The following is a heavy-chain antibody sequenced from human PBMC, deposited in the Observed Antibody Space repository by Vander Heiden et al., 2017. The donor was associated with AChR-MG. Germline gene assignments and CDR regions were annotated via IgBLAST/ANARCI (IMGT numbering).Heavy chain of an antibody. Sequence: EVQLLESGGGLVQPGGSLRLSCAASGFTFSSYAMSWVRQAPGKGLEWVSAISGSGGSTYYADSVKGRFTISRDNSKNTLYLQMNSLIAEDTAVYYCAKDLREVRGNGYYYGMDVWGQGTTVTVSS. CDR1: GFTFSSYA. D-gene: IGHD3-10*01. J-gene: IGHJ6*02. V-gene: IGHV3-23*01. CDR2: ISGSGGST. CDR3: AKDLREVRGNGYYYGMDV.